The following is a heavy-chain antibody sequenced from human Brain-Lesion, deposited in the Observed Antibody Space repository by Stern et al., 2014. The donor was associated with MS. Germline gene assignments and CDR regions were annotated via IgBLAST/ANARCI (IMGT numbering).Heavy chain of an antibody. CDR1: GGSISSGGYY. CDR2: IFNSGST. CDR3: ARGRVVPGFQYYATDV. D-gene: IGHD2-2*01. Sequence: QVQLQESGPGLVKPSQTLSLSCTVSGGSISSGGYYWSWIRQPAGKGLEWIGRIFNSGSTSYNPSLKSRVTISIHKSKHQFSLRLNSMTAADTAVYYCARGRVVPGFQYYATDVWGQGTTVIVSS. V-gene: IGHV4-61*02. J-gene: IGHJ6*02.